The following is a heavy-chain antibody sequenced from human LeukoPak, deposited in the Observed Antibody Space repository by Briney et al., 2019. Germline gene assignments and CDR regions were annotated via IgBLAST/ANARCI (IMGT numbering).Heavy chain of an antibody. J-gene: IGHJ4*02. CDR3: ARGCGYYYNY. D-gene: IGHD3-22*01. V-gene: IGHV3-48*04. CDR2: ISSGSSNV. CDR1: GFIFSNSN. Sequence: GSLRLSCAASGFIFSNSNMNWVRQAPGKGLEWVSYISSGSSNVYYADSVKGRFTISRDNPKNSLYLQMSSLSAEDTAVYYCARGCGYYYNYWGQGTLVTVSS.